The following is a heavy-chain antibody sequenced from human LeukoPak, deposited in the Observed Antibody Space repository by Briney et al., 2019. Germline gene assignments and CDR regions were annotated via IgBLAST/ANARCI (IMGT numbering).Heavy chain of an antibody. J-gene: IGHJ4*02. CDR2: IYPGDSDT. V-gene: IGHV5-51*01. CDR1: GGSISSYY. CDR3: ARQNDFRLDY. D-gene: IGHD3-3*01. Sequence: ETLSLTCTVSGGSISSYYWSWIRQPPGKGLEWMGIIYPGDSDTRYSPSLQGQVTISVDTSIGTAYLQWSSLKASDTAIYYCARQNDFRLDYWGQGTLVTVSS.